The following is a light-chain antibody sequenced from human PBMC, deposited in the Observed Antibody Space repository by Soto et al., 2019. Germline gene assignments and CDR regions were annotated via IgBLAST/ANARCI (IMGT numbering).Light chain of an antibody. Sequence: QSVLTQPPSASGTPGQRVTISCSGSSSNIGSNYVYWYQQLPGTAPKLLIYSNNQRPSGVPDRFSGSKSGTSASLAISGLRSQHEADYYCAAWDDSLSGRWVFGTGTKVTVL. CDR2: SNN. V-gene: IGLV1-47*02. CDR3: AAWDDSLSGRWV. J-gene: IGLJ1*01. CDR1: SSNIGSNY.